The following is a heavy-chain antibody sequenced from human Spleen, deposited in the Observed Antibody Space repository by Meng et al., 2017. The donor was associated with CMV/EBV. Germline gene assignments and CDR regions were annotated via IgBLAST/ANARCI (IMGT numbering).Heavy chain of an antibody. D-gene: IGHD6-13*01. Sequence: AASGITFSTYGFHWVRRAPGKGLEWVAFIRSDGGTKYYADSVKGRFTISRDNSKNTLYLQMNSLRTEDTAVYYCAKGDSSSWCPDYWGQGTLVTVSS. V-gene: IGHV3-30*02. CDR2: IRSDGGTK. J-gene: IGHJ4*02. CDR1: GITFSTYG. CDR3: AKGDSSSWCPDY.